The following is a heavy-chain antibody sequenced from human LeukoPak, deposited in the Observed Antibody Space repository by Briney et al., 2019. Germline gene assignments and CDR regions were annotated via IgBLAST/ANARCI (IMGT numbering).Heavy chain of an antibody. CDR3: ARGLLSYYYGMAV. CDR1: GFTFSTYA. CDR2: ISYDGSNK. D-gene: IGHD3-10*01. Sequence: GGSLRLSCAASGFTFSTYAMHRVRQAPGKGLDWVAVISYDGSNKYYADSVKGRFTISRDNSKNTLYLQMNSLRVEDTAVYYCARGLLSYYYGMAVWGQGTTVTVSS. J-gene: IGHJ6*02. V-gene: IGHV3-30-3*01.